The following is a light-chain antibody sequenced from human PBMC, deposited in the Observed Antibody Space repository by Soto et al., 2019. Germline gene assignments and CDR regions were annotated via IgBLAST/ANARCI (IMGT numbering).Light chain of an antibody. CDR1: QSVRST. V-gene: IGKV3-15*01. CDR2: GVS. CDR3: QQYDNWPWT. J-gene: IGKJ1*01. Sequence: EIVMTQSPVTLSVSPGERATLSCRASQSVRSTYLAWYQQKPGQAPRLLIFGVSNRAAGIPARFSGSGSGTDFTLTISSLEPEDFAVYYCQQYDNWPWTFGQGTKV.